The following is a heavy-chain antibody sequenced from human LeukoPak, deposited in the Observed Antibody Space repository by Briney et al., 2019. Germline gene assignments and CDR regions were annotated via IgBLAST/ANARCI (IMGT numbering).Heavy chain of an antibody. CDR2: ISSNGDST. Sequence: PGGSLRLSCSASGFTFSHYAMHWVRQAPGEGLEYLSGISSNGDSTYYADSVKGRFTISRDNSKNTLFLQMSSLRVEDTAFYYCVKGAKMATIGRTFDYWGQGTLVTVSS. V-gene: IGHV3-64D*09. CDR3: VKGAKMATIGRTFDY. CDR1: GFTFSHYA. D-gene: IGHD5-24*01. J-gene: IGHJ4*02.